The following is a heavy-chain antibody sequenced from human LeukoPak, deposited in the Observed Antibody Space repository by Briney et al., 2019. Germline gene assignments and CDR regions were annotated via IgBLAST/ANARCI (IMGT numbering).Heavy chain of an antibody. J-gene: IGHJ4*02. CDR2: ISSSSSSI. D-gene: IGHD3-22*01. V-gene: IGHV3-48*03. Sequence: RSGGSLRLSCETSGFIFSSYEMNWVRQAPGKGLEWVSYISSSSSSIYYADSVKGRFTISRDNAKNSLYLQMNSLRAGDTAVYYCARGGGGYYYDSSGYSAFWGQGTLVTVSS. CDR3: ARGGGGYYYDSSGYSAF. CDR1: GFIFSSYE.